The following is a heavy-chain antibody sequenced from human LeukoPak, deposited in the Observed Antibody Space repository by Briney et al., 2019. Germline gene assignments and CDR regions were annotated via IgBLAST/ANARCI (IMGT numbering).Heavy chain of an antibody. CDR2: IYYSGST. Sequence: PSETLSLTCTVSGGSISSSSYYWGWIRQPPGKGLEWIGSIYYSGSTYYNPSLKSRVTISVDTSKNQFSLKLSSVTAADTAVYYCARRHYYDRSGYFPYNWFDPWGQGTLVTVSS. CDR3: ARRHYYDRSGYFPYNWFDP. V-gene: IGHV4-39*01. CDR1: GGSISSSSYY. D-gene: IGHD3-22*01. J-gene: IGHJ5*02.